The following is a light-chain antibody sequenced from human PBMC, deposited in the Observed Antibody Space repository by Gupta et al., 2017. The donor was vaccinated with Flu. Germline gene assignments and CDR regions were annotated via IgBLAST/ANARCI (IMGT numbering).Light chain of an antibody. V-gene: IGKV2-28*01. CDR1: KSRLHSNGHNY. J-gene: IGKJ3*01. Sequence: EIVMTQYPLSLSVTPGTQDSLSCMPSKSRLHSNGHNYLDWYLQKPGQSPQLLIYFGSHRASGVPDRFSGSGSGTDFTLNISRVEAEDVGVYYCMQALQTLFTFGPGTKVDIK. CDR3: MQALQTLFT. CDR2: FGS.